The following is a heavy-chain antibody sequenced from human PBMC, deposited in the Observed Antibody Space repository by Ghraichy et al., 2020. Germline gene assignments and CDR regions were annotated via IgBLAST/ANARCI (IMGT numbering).Heavy chain of an antibody. Sequence: SGPLVTPTQTLTLTCTFSGFSLSTSGVGVGWVRQPPGKALEWLAIIYWDDDKRYRPALKSRLAITKGTSKNQVVLTMTNMDFVDTATYFCAYSSARRPYYFDDWGQGTLVTVSS. CDR3: AYSSARRPYYFDD. CDR2: IYWDDDK. V-gene: IGHV2-5*02. J-gene: IGHJ4*02. CDR1: GFSLSTSGVG.